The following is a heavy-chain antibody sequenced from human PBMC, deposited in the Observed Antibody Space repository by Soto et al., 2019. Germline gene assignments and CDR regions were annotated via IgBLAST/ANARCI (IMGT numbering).Heavy chain of an antibody. V-gene: IGHV3-21*01. D-gene: IGHD5-18*01. Sequence: GGSLRLSCAVFGFTFSNYKMSWVRQAPGKGLEWVSSVSSTSGYIYYGDSVKGRFTISRDNAKNSLYLQMNRLRAEDTAVYYCARANVDTSVVNEYYFDYWGQGTLVTVSS. J-gene: IGHJ4*02. CDR1: GFTFSNYK. CDR2: VSSTSGYI. CDR3: ARANVDTSVVNEYYFDY.